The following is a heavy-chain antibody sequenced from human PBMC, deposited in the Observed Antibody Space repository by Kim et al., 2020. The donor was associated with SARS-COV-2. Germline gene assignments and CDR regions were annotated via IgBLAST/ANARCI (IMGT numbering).Heavy chain of an antibody. D-gene: IGHD3-22*01. CDR3: ARAPITMIVVIYAFDI. Sequence: SETLSLTCTVSGGSISSGGYYWSWIRQHPGRGLEWIGYTYYSGSTYYNPSLKSRVTISVDTSKNQFSLKLSSVTAADTAVYYCARAPITMIVVIYAFDIWGQGTMVTVSS. J-gene: IGHJ3*02. V-gene: IGHV4-31*03. CDR1: GGSISSGGYY. CDR2: TYYSGST.